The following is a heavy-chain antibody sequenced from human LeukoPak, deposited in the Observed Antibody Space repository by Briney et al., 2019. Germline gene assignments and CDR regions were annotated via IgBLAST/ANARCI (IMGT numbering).Heavy chain of an antibody. D-gene: IGHD3-3*01. CDR2: ISGYNDNT. J-gene: IGHJ6*03. V-gene: IGHV1-18*01. Sequence: GASVKVSCKASGYTFSSYGISWVRQAPGQGLEWMGWISGYNDNTKYYAQKLQGRVTMTTDTSTSTAYMELRSLRSDDAAVYYCAREMSEIWRGYYYMDVWGKGTTVTVSS. CDR1: GYTFSSYG. CDR3: AREMSEIWRGYYYMDV.